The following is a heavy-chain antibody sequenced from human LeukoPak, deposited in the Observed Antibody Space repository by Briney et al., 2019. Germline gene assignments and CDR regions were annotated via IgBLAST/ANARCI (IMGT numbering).Heavy chain of an antibody. CDR2: INPSGGST. V-gene: IGHV1-46*01. CDR1: GYTFTRYY. J-gene: IGHJ4*02. Sequence: ASVKVSCKASGYTFTRYYIHWVRQAPGQGLEWMGIINPSGGSTNYAQRFQGRLAMTRDTSITTAYMELTRLRSDDTAIYYCARVDSSGWTGRFEYWGQGTLVTVSS. CDR3: ARVDSSGWTGRFEY. D-gene: IGHD3-22*01.